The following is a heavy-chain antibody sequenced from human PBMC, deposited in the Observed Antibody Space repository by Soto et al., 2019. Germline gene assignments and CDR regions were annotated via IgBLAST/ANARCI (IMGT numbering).Heavy chain of an antibody. CDR2: ITSSGAA. Sequence: DVQLLESGGDWAQPGGSVRLSCEASGFTFNNYAIAWVRQAPGKGLEWVSGITSSGAAYYADSVKGRFTISRDNSKNTLYLQMKSLRAEDTAVYYCAKGESSVSARDFDPWGQGTLVTVSS. CDR3: AKGESSVSARDFDP. CDR1: GFTFNNYA. V-gene: IGHV3-23*01. J-gene: IGHJ5*02. D-gene: IGHD3-22*01.